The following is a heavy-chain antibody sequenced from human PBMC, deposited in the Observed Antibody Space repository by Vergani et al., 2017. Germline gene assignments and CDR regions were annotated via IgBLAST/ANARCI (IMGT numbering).Heavy chain of an antibody. CDR1: GGTFSSYA. CDR3: ARLGSSLYYYGMDV. J-gene: IGHJ6*02. CDR2: IIPILGIA. D-gene: IGHD2-15*01. V-gene: IGHV1-69*04. Sequence: QVQLVQSGAEVKKPGSSVTVSCKASGGTFSSYAISWVRQAPGQGLEWMGRIIPILGIANYAQKFQGRVTITADKSTSTAYMELSSLRSEDTAVYYCARLGSSLYYYGMDVWGQGTTVTVAS.